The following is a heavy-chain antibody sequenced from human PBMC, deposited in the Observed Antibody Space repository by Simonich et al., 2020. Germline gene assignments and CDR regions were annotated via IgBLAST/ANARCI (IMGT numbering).Heavy chain of an antibody. CDR3: ARGLTGDY. D-gene: IGHD7-27*01. J-gene: IGHJ4*02. V-gene: IGHV4-38-2*01. CDR1: GYSISSGYY. Sequence: QVQLQESGPGLVKPSATLSLTCAVSGYSISSGYYWGWIRQPPGKGLEWIGSIYHSGSTYYNPSLKSRVTISEDTSKNQFSLKLSSVTAADTAVYYCARGLTGDYWGQGTLVTVSS. CDR2: IYHSGST.